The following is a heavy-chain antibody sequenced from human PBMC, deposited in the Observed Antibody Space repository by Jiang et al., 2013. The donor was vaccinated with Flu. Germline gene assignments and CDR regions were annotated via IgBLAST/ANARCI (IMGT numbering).Heavy chain of an antibody. CDR1: GFTFSSYW. CDR2: IKSDASST. J-gene: IGHJ4*02. CDR3: ARGGKGGSGNFYITDY. Sequence: VQLVESGGGLVQPGGSLRLSCAASGFTFSSYWMHWVRQAPGRGLVWVSRIKSDASSTNYADSVKGRFTISRDNAKDTLYLQMNSLRAEDTAVYYCARGGKGGSGNFYITDYWGQGALVTVSS. V-gene: IGHV3-74*01. D-gene: IGHD3-10*01.